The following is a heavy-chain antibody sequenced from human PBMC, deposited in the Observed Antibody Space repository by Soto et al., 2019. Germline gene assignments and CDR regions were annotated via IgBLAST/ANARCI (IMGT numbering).Heavy chain of an antibody. J-gene: IGHJ4*02. D-gene: IGHD4-17*01. CDR3: ARDGDGDSMDY. V-gene: IGHV3-30-3*01. CDR2: ISYDGSNK. Sequence: PGGSLRLSCAASGFTFSSYAMHWVRQAPGKGLEWVAVISYDGSNKYYADSVKGRFTISRDNSKNTLYLQMNSLRAEDTAVYYCARDGDGDSMDYWGQGTLVTVSS. CDR1: GFTFSSYA.